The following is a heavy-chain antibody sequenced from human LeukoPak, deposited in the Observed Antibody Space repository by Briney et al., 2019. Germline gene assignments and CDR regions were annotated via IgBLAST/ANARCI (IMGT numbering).Heavy chain of an antibody. CDR2: ITGSGATT. CDR1: GFTFSSYA. V-gene: IGHV3-23*01. D-gene: IGHD6-25*01. Sequence: GGSLRLSCAASGFTFSSYAMSWVRQAPGKGLEWVSAITGSGATTYYADSVKGRFTISRDNSKNTLYLQMNSLRAEDTAVYYCAKDPRRPDAFDIWGQGTMVTVSS. J-gene: IGHJ3*02. CDR3: AKDPRRPDAFDI.